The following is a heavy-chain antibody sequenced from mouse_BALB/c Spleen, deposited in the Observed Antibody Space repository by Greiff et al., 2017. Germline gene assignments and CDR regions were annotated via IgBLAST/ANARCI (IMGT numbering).Heavy chain of an antibody. CDR3: AREGPSGSLFDY. CDR2: ISYSGST. D-gene: IGHD1-2*01. CDR1: GYSITSDYA. V-gene: IGHV3-2*02. Sequence: EVQRVESGPGLVKPSQSLSLTCTVTGYSITSDYAWNWIRQFPGNKLEWMGYISYSGSTSYNPSLKSRISITRDTSKNQFFLQLNSVTTEDTATYYCAREGPSGSLFDYWGQGTTLTVSS. J-gene: IGHJ2*01.